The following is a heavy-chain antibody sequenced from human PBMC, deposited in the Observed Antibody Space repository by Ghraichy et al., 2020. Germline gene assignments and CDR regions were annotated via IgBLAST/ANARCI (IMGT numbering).Heavy chain of an antibody. D-gene: IGHD1-1*01. V-gene: IGHV3-7*01. CDR2: VKPDGGEK. CDR3: AKCRGTTWNDALDV. CDR1: GFMFSSYW. J-gene: IGHJ3*01. Sequence: GESLNISCAASGFMFSSYWVTWVRQAPGKGLEWVANVKPDGGEKNYVGSVKGRFTISRDNAKKSLYLQMNSLRAEDTAVYYCAKCRGTTWNDALDVWGQGTMVPVSS.